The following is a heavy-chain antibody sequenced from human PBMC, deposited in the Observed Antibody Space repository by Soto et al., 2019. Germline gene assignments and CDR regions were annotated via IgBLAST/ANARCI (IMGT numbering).Heavy chain of an antibody. CDR2: ISSSSSYI. J-gene: IGHJ5*02. CDR3: ARDQDYYDSSGYYFLGRARWFDP. V-gene: IGHV3-21*01. Sequence: EVQLVESGGGLVKPGGSLRLSCAASGFTFSSYSMNWVRQAPGKGLEWVSSISSSSSYIYYADSVKGRFTISRDNAKNSLYLQMNSLRAEDTAVYYCARDQDYYDSSGYYFLGRARWFDPWGQGTLVTVSS. CDR1: GFTFSSYS. D-gene: IGHD3-22*01.